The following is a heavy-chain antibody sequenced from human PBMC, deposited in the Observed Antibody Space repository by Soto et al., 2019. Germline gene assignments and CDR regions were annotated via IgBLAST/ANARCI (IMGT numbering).Heavy chain of an antibody. D-gene: IGHD5-18*01. CDR2: ISWDGGST. V-gene: IGHV3-43D*04. Sequence: GWSLRLSCASSVFTFDDYAMHWVRQAPGKGLEWVSLISWDGGSTYYADSVKGRFTISRDNSKNSLYLQMNSLRAEDTALYYCAKDGYSLHGMDVWGQGTTVTVSS. CDR3: AKDGYSLHGMDV. CDR1: VFTFDDYA. J-gene: IGHJ6*02.